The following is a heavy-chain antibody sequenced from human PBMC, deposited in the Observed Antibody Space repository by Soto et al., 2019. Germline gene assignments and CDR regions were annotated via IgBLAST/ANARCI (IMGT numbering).Heavy chain of an antibody. CDR1: GFTFSANA. CDR2: ISYDGSSK. Sequence: QVQLVESGGGVVQPGRSLRLSCAASGFTFSANALHWVRQAPGKGLEWVAFISYDGSSKHYAVSVKGRFTISRDNSKNTLYLEMNSLRTEDTAVYYCARRVGDTDYWGQGTLVTVPS. J-gene: IGHJ4*02. D-gene: IGHD1-26*01. CDR3: ARRVGDTDY. V-gene: IGHV3-30*03.